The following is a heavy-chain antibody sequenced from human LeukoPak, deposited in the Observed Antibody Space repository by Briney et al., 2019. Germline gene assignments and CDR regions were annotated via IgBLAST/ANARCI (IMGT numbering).Heavy chain of an antibody. Sequence: PSETLSLAHPLDSPSVAMAYTGSVRQPPGKGLEWIAYVSYSGNTNYTPSLKNRVSISVDTSKNRFALQLRSVTAADTAFYYCARAGRFTSGRSYFFDNWGQGTLVTVS. J-gene: IGHJ4*02. CDR3: ARAGRFTSGRSYFFDN. V-gene: IGHV4-59*13. CDR1: DSPSVAMAY. D-gene: IGHD3-3*01. CDR2: VSYSGNT.